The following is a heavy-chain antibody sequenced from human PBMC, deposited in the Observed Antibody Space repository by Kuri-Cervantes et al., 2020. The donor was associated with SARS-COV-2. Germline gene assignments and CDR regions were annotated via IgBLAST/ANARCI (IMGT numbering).Heavy chain of an antibody. V-gene: IGHV1-69*13. CDR3: ARDVGYGGTSELDITYFDY. CDR1: GGTFSGYT. D-gene: IGHD4-23*01. Sequence: SVNVSCKASGGTFSGYTNSWVRQAPGQGLEWMGGIIPIFGTPNYAQKFEGRVTITADESTSTAYMELSSLRFEDTAVYFCARDVGYGGTSELDITYFDYWGQGTLVTVSS. J-gene: IGHJ4*02. CDR2: IIPIFGTP.